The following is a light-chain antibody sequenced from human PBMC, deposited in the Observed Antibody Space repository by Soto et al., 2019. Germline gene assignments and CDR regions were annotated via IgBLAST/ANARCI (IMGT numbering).Light chain of an antibody. J-gene: IGLJ1*01. CDR1: SSNIGSNT. V-gene: IGLV1-44*01. Sequence: QSVLTQPPSASGTPGQRVTISCSGSSSNIGSNTVNWYQQRPGTAPKLLIYSNNQRPSGVPDRFSGSKSGTSASLAISGLQSEDEADYYCAAWDDSLNGYVFGTRTKLTVL. CDR2: SNN. CDR3: AAWDDSLNGYV.